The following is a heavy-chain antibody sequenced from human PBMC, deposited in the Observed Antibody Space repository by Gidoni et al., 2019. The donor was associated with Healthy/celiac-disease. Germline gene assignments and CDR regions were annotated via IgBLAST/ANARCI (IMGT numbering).Heavy chain of an antibody. CDR2: INHSGST. D-gene: IGHD6-13*01. CDR1: GGSFSGYY. J-gene: IGHJ4*02. Sequence: QVQLQQWGAGLLKPSETLSLTCAVYGGSFSGYYWSWIRQPPGKGLEWIGEINHSGSTNYNPSLKSRVTISVDTSKNQFSLKLSSVTAADTAVYYCARSSDSSSWYWVYWGQGTLVTVSS. CDR3: ARSSDSSSWYWVY. V-gene: IGHV4-34*01.